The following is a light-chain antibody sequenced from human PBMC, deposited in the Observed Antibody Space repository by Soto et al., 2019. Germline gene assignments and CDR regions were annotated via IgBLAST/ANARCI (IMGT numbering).Light chain of an antibody. CDR3: QQYTSYSRA. CDR2: DAS. J-gene: IGKJ1*01. CDR1: QSISHF. V-gene: IGKV1-5*01. Sequence: DIQMTQSPSTLSASVGDRVTITCRASQSISHFLAWYQQKPVKVPKLLIYDASNLGSGVPSRFSGSGSGTDFTLTISGLQPDDFTTYYCQQYTSYSRAFGQGTKVDLK.